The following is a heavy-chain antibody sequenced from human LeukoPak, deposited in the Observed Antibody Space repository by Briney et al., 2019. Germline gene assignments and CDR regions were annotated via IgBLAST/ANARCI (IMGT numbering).Heavy chain of an antibody. V-gene: IGHV4-4*09. D-gene: IGHD3-10*01. J-gene: IGHJ2*01. CDR3: ARLAIRSTSYFDR. CDR2: MYPSGST. CDR1: GGSINSYY. Sequence: PSETLSLTCTVSGGSINSYYWGWIRQPPGNGLEWIGLMYPSGSTTYNPSLKCRVSISVDTSKNPVSLTVRSVAAADTAVYYSARLAIRSTSYFDRWGRGTLVSVSS.